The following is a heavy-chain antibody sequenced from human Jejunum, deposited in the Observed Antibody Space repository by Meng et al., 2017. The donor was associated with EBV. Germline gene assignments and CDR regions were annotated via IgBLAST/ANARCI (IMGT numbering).Heavy chain of an antibody. J-gene: IGHJ4*02. V-gene: IGHV4-61*01. CDR2: IYYIGNT. Sequence: VRLQESGPGLVNPSETLALTGTVSGGSVSTASYYLSWIRQPPGKGLEWIGNIYYIGNTNYNPSLKSRVTISVDTSKNQFSLRLSPVTAADTAMYYCARDPNPGYCSGGSCYDWGQGTLVTVSS. D-gene: IGHD2-15*01. CDR1: GGSVSTASYY. CDR3: ARDPNPGYCSGGSCYD.